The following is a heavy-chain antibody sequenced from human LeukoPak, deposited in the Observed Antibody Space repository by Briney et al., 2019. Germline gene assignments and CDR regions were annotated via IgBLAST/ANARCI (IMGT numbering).Heavy chain of an antibody. CDR2: IIPIFGTT. J-gene: IGHJ6*03. CDR3: ARGNNYYDSSGYYGVGYYMDV. V-gene: IGHV1-69*06. D-gene: IGHD3-22*01. CDR1: GATFSNYG. Sequence: GASVKVSCKASGATFSNYGFSWVRQAPGQGLEWTGGIIPIFGTTNFAQKFQGRVTITADKSTSTAYMELSSLRSEDTAVYYCARGNNYYDSSGYYGVGYYMDVWGKGTTVTASS.